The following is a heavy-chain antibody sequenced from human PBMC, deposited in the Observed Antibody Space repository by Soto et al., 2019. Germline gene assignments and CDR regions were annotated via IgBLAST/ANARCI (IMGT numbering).Heavy chain of an antibody. CDR3: AKLRVPLPVTKISSLDL. J-gene: IGHJ4*02. CDR2: IYPGDSET. V-gene: IGHV5-51*01. Sequence: PGESLKISCKGSGYSFTSYWIGWVRQMPGKGLEWMGIIYPGDSETRYSPSFEGQVTISADESKTTAHLQWRSLKASDTAMYYCAKLRVPLPVTKISSLDLWGQGTLVTVSS. D-gene: IGHD4-17*01. CDR1: GYSFTSYW.